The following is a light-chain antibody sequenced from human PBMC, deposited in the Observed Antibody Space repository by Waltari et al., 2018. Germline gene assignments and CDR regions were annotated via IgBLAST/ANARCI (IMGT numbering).Light chain of an antibody. CDR2: WAS. CDR3: QQYYSTPPT. V-gene: IGKV4-1*01. J-gene: IGKJ3*01. CDR1: QSVLYSSNNKNY. Sequence: DIVMTQSPDSLAVSLGERATINCKSSQSVLYSSNNKNYLAWHQQKPGQPPKLLIYWASTRESGVPERFSGSGSGTDFTLTISSLQAEDVAVYYCQQYYSTPPTFGPGTKVDIK.